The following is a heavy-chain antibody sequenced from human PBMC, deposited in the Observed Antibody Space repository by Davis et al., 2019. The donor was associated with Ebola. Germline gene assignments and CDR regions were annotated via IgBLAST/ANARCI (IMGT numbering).Heavy chain of an antibody. J-gene: IGHJ4*02. CDR3: ARDFSGSNGI. CDR1: GGSISSYY. Sequence: MPSETLSLTCTVPGGSISSYYWSWIRQPPGKGLEWIGYIYYSGSTNYNPSLKSRVTISVDTSKNQFSLKLSSVTAADTAVYYCARDFSGSNGIWGQGTLVTASS. V-gene: IGHV4-59*01. CDR2: IYYSGST. D-gene: IGHD6-19*01.